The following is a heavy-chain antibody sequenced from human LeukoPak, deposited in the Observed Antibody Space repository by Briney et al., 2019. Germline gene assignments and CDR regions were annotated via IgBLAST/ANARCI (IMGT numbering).Heavy chain of an antibody. CDR2: ISYDGSNK. J-gene: IGHJ6*04. Sequence: PGRSLRLSCAASGFTFSSYGKHWVRQAPGKGLEWVAVISYDGSNKYYADSVKGRFTISRDNSKNTLYLQMNSLRAEDTAVYYCARDRGFGQADVWGKGTTVTVSS. CDR3: ARDRGFGQADV. D-gene: IGHD3-10*01. CDR1: GFTFSSYG. V-gene: IGHV3-30*03.